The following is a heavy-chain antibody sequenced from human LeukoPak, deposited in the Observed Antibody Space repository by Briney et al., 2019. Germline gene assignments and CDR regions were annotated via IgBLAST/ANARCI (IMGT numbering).Heavy chain of an antibody. D-gene: IGHD3-22*01. CDR2: INSNNST. CDR3: ARGITLMIVAPAY. Sequence: PGGSLRLSCAASGFSVSNNYMTWVRQAPGKGLEWVSVINSNNSTYYADSVKGRFTISRDNSKNTVYLQMNSLRAEDTAVYYCARGITLMIVAPAYWGQGTLVTVSS. J-gene: IGHJ4*02. CDR1: GFSVSNNY. V-gene: IGHV3-53*01.